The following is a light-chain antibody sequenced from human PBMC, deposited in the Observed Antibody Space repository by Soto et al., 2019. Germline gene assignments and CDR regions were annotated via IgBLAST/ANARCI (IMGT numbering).Light chain of an antibody. CDR2: DAS. CDR3: QQFNSYSPGA. J-gene: IGKJ1*01. Sequence: DIQMTQSPSSLSASVGDRVTITCQASQDISNYLNWYQQKPGKAPKLLIYDASSLESGVPSRFSGSGSGTEFTLTISSLQPDDFATYYCQQFNSYSPGAFGQGTKVDIK. V-gene: IGKV1-5*01. CDR1: QDISNY.